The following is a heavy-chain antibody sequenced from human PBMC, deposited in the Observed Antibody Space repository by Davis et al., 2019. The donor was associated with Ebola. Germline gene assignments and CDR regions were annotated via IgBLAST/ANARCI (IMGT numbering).Heavy chain of an antibody. V-gene: IGHV1-69*13. Sequence: SVQVSCKASGGTFSSYAISWVRQAPGQGLEWMGGIIPIFGTANYAQKFQGRVTITADESTSTAYMELSSLRSEDTAVYYCARGRGSPLLMDVWGQGTTVTVSS. D-gene: IGHD3-10*01. CDR2: IIPIFGTA. J-gene: IGHJ6*02. CDR3: ARGRGSPLLMDV. CDR1: GGTFSSYA.